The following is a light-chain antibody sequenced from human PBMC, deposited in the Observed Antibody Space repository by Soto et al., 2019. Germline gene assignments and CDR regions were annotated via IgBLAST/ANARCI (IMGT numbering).Light chain of an antibody. J-gene: IGKJ5*01. Sequence: IHLTQSPSSLSASVGYRFTISCRASQDISTHLAWFAQKPGRAPQLLIYAASTLHSGVPSRFRGSGSGTDFTLTISSLQPEDFDTYYCQHLNTYPTTFGPGTRLEIK. V-gene: IGKV1-9*01. CDR2: AAS. CDR1: QDISTH. CDR3: QHLNTYPTT.